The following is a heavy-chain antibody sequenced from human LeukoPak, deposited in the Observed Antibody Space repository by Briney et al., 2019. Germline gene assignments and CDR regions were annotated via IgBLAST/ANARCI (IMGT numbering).Heavy chain of an antibody. CDR1: GGSISSGGYY. CDR2: IYYSGST. Sequence: SETLSLTCTVSGGSISSGGYYWSWIRQPPGKGLEWIGYIYYSGSTNYNPSLKSRVTISVDTSKNQFSLKLSSVTASDTAVYYCARFSSSGLIDYWGQGTLVTVSS. D-gene: IGHD6-19*01. CDR3: ARFSSSGLIDY. V-gene: IGHV4-61*08. J-gene: IGHJ4*02.